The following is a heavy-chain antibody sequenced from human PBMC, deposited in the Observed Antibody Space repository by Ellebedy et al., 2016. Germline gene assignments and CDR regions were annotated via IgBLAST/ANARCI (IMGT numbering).Heavy chain of an antibody. CDR3: ARGGYGGYNCDN. D-gene: IGHD5-12*01. V-gene: IGHV4-30-2*01. CDR1: GDSISSGGYS. CDR2: RYHSGST. Sequence: SETLSLXCAVSGDSISSGGYSWNWIRQPPGKGLEWIGYRYHSGSTYFNPSLKSRVTILVDRSKNQFSLKLSSVTAADTAVYYCARGGYGGYNCDNWGQGTLVTVSS. J-gene: IGHJ4*02.